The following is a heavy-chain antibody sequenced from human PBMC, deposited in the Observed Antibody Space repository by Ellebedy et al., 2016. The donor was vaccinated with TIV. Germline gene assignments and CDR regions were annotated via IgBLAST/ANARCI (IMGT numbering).Heavy chain of an antibody. CDR1: DYSISSGYY. J-gene: IGHJ6*02. V-gene: IGHV4-38-2*02. CDR3: ARTDLRYGMDV. D-gene: IGHD3/OR15-3a*01. Sequence: SETLSLXXTVSDYSISSGYYWGLIRQPPGKGLEWIGSMYHSGSTYYNPSFKSRVTISVDTSKNQFSLKLSSVTAAETAVYYCARTDLRYGMDVWGQGTTVTVSS. CDR2: MYHSGST.